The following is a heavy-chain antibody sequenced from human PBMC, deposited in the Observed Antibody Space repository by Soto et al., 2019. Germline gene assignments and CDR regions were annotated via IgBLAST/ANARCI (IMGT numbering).Heavy chain of an antibody. CDR2: IKQDGSEK. Sequence: GGSLRLSCAASGFTFSSYWMSWVRQAPGKGLEWVANIKQDGSEKYYVDSVKGRFTISRDNAKNSLYLQMNSLRAEDTAVYYCARGRIAARPHIFYYYYYMDVWGKGTTVTVSS. J-gene: IGHJ6*03. CDR1: GFTFSSYW. V-gene: IGHV3-7*01. CDR3: ARGRIAARPHIFYYYYYMDV. D-gene: IGHD6-6*01.